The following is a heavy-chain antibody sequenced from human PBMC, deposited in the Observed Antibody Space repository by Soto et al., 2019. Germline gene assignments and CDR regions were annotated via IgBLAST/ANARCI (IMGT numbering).Heavy chain of an antibody. V-gene: IGHV4-34*01. CDR2: INHSGST. J-gene: IGHJ3*02. Sequence: QVQLQQWGAGLLKPSETLSLTCAVYGGSFSGYYWSWSRQPPGKGLEWIGEINHSGSTNYNPSLKSRVTISVDTSKNQFSLKLSSVTAADTAVYYCARGGVWSGGARALAFDIWGQGTLVTVSS. CDR3: ARGGVWSGGARALAFDI. CDR1: GGSFSGYY. D-gene: IGHD2-15*01.